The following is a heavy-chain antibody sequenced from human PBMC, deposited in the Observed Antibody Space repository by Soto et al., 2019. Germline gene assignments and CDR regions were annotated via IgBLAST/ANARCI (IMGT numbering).Heavy chain of an antibody. Sequence: GGSLRLSCAASGFTFSSYSMNWVRQAPGKGLEWVSSISSSSSYIYYADSVKGRFTISRDNVKNSLYLQMNSLRAEDTAVYYCARDPDYGSGSMNWFDPWGQGTLVTVSS. D-gene: IGHD3-10*01. CDR2: ISSSSSYI. V-gene: IGHV3-21*01. CDR1: GFTFSSYS. CDR3: ARDPDYGSGSMNWFDP. J-gene: IGHJ5*02.